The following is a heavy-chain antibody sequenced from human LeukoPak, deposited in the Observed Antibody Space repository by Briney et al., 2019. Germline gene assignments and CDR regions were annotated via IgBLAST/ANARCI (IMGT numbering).Heavy chain of an antibody. J-gene: IGHJ4*02. Sequence: GSLRLSCAASGFTFSSYSMNWVRQAPGKGLVWVSRINSDGSSTSYADSVKGRFTIFRDNAKNTLYLQMNSLRAEDTAVYYCARANRGYSGSYYVYYWGQGTLVTVSS. CDR1: GFTFSSYS. V-gene: IGHV3-74*01. D-gene: IGHD1-26*01. CDR3: ARANRGYSGSYYVYY. CDR2: INSDGSST.